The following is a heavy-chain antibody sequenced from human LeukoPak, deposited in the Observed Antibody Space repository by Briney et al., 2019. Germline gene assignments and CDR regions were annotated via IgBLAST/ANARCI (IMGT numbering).Heavy chain of an antibody. Sequence: GGSLRLSCIASGFTFSNYWMSWVRQAPGKGLEWVASIKEDGSDKYYVDSVKGRFTISRDNTTNSLFVQMSSLRAEDTAVYYCARLKDAVTIFDCWGQGILVTVSS. CDR3: ARLKDAVTIFDC. D-gene: IGHD4-17*01. CDR1: GFTFSNYW. CDR2: IKEDGSDK. J-gene: IGHJ5*01. V-gene: IGHV3-7*01.